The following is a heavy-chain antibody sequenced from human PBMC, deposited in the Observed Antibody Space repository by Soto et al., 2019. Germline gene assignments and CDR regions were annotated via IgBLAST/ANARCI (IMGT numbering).Heavy chain of an antibody. J-gene: IGHJ4*02. D-gene: IGHD6-19*01. CDR2: ISYDGSNK. V-gene: IGHV3-30-3*01. CDR1: GFTFSSYA. CDR3: ARDPYSSGHFDY. Sequence: VQLVESGGGVVQPGRSLRLSCAASGFTFSSYAMHWVRQAPGKGLEWVAVISYDGSNKYYADSVKGRFTISRDNSKNTLYLQMNSLRAEDTAVYYCARDPYSSGHFDYWGQGTLVTVSS.